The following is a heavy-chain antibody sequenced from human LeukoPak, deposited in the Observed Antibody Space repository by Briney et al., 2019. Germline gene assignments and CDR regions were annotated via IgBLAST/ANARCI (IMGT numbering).Heavy chain of an antibody. J-gene: IGHJ4*02. D-gene: IGHD4-17*01. CDR1: GFTFSSYA. CDR2: INGRGGST. Sequence: PGGSLRLSCAASGFTFSSYAMSWVRQAPGKGLEWVSAINGRGGSTYYADSVKGRFTISRDNSKNTLYLQMNSLRADDTAVYYCAKDRGADYGFGWGQGTLVTVSS. CDR3: AKDRGADYGFG. V-gene: IGHV3-23*01.